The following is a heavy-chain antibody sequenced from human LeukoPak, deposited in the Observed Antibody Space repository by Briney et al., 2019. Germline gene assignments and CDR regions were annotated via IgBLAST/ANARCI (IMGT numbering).Heavy chain of an antibody. CDR2: ITKSGDST. V-gene: IGHV3-23*01. D-gene: IGHD3-9*01. Sequence: GGSLRLSCAASGFTFSAFGMNWVCQAPGKGLEWVSTITKSGDSTYYVDSVKGRFTISRDNSKNTLYLRMNSLRAEDTAKYYCTKDYCGKFCSAVWGQGTTVTVSS. J-gene: IGHJ6*02. CDR3: TKDYCGKFCSAV. CDR1: GFTFSAFG.